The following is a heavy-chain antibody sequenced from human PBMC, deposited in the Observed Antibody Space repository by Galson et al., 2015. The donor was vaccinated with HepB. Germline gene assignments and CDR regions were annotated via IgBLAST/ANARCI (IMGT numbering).Heavy chain of an antibody. J-gene: IGHJ6*02. D-gene: IGHD2-15*01. CDR3: AREGLVGAEGYYRGMDV. CDR2: ISPTSSNI. Sequence: SLRLSCAGSGFTFSNYSMNWVRQAPGGGLEWVSIISPTSSNIYYGASVKGRFTISRDNAKNSLYLQMNSVRADDTAVYYCAREGLVGAEGYYRGMDVWGQGTTVTVSS. V-gene: IGHV3-21*01. CDR1: GFTFSNYS.